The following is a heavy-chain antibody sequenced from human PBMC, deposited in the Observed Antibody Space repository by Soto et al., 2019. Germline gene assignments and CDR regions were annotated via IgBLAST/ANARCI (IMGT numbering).Heavy chain of an antibody. CDR1: GYTFTNYA. Sequence: QVQLVQSGAEVKKPGASVKVSCKASGYTFTNYAIHWVRQAPGQRLEWMGWINAGNGNTKYSQKFQGRVTITRDTSANTAYMGLSRLRSEDTAVYYCARANYDEYSCRGRGSYYYYGMDVWGQGTTVTVSS. V-gene: IGHV1-3*01. CDR2: INAGNGNT. J-gene: IGHJ6*02. CDR3: ARANYDEYSCRGRGSYYYYGMDV. D-gene: IGHD3-3*01.